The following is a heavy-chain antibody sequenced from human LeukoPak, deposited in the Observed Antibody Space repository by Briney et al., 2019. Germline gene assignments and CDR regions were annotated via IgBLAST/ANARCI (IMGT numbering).Heavy chain of an antibody. D-gene: IGHD4-17*01. Sequence: ASVKVSCKASGYTFTGYSINWLRQAPGQGLEWMGWINTNTGNPTYAQGFTGRFVFSLDTSVSTAYLQISSLKAEDTAVYYCAREATVTTFWGQGTLVTVSS. V-gene: IGHV7-4-1*02. CDR1: GYTFTGYS. J-gene: IGHJ4*02. CDR3: AREATVTTF. CDR2: INTNTGNP.